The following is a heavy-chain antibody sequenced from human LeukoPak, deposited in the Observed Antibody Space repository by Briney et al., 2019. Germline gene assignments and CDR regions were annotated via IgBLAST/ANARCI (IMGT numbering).Heavy chain of an antibody. CDR2: MNPNSGNT. J-gene: IGHJ4*02. D-gene: IGHD6-13*01. Sequence: ASVKVSCKASGYSFTSYDINWVRQATGQGLEWMGWMNPNSGNTGSAQKFQGRVTMTRNTSISAAYMELSNLRSEDTAVYYCARRVAAGGTCMGYWGQGTLVTVSS. CDR3: ARRVAAGGTCMGY. V-gene: IGHV1-8*01. CDR1: GYSFTSYD.